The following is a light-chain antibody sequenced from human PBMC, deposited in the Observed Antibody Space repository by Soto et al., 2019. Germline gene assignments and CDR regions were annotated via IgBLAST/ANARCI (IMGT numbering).Light chain of an antibody. V-gene: IGLV1-44*01. CDR3: ATWDDSRKGV. CDR1: TSNIESHT. J-gene: IGLJ1*01. Sequence: QSVLTQPRSASGTPGQRITISCTGSTSNIESHTVNWYQQVPGTAPRLLINTNNQRPSGVPDRFSGSKSGASASLTISGLRSEDAATYYCATWDDSRKGVFGTGTKVTVL. CDR2: TNN.